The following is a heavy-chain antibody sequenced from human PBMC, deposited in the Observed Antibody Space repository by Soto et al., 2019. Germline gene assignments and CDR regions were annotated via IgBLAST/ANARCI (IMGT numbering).Heavy chain of an antibody. CDR1: GFTFSNYG. Sequence: QVRLVESGGGVVQPGRSLRLSCAASGFTFSNYGMHWVRQAPGKGLEWVAVILYDGINKYYADSVKGRFTISRDNSKSTLYLQMNSLRTEDTAVYYCAKELMVAATLFDYWGQGTLVTVSS. D-gene: IGHD2-15*01. CDR2: ILYDGINK. V-gene: IGHV3-30*18. J-gene: IGHJ4*02. CDR3: AKELMVAATLFDY.